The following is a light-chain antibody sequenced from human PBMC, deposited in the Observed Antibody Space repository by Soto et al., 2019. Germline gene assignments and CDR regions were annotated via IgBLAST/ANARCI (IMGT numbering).Light chain of an antibody. CDR3: QQFGNSLYT. Sequence: EVVLTQSPGTLSLSPGERATLSCRASQSVSSNYLAWYQQKPGQAPRLLIYAASTRAAGIPDRFSGSGSGTDFTLTISRLEPGDFAVYYCQQFGNSLYTFGQGTKLEIK. CDR1: QSVSSNY. J-gene: IGKJ2*01. V-gene: IGKV3-20*01. CDR2: AAS.